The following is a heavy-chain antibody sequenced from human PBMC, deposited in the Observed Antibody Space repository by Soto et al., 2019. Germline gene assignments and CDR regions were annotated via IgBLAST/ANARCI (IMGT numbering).Heavy chain of an antibody. CDR1: GYTFTSYY. V-gene: IGHV1-46*04. J-gene: IGHJ4*02. CDR3: ARGLIYDSSGYYFDY. Sequence: QVQLVQSGAEVKKPGASVKVSCKASGYTFTSYYMHWVRQAPGQGLEWMGIINPSGGSTRYAQKVQGRDTMTRDTSTSTVYMELSSLRSEDTAVYYCARGLIYDSSGYYFDYWGQGTLVTVSS. CDR2: INPSGGST. D-gene: IGHD3-22*01.